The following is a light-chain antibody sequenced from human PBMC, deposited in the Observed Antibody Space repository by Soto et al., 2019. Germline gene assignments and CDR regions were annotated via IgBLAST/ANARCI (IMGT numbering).Light chain of an antibody. Sequence: EIVMTQSPATLSVSPGERATLFCRASQSVRSNFLAWYQQKPGQAPRLLIYGASTRATGVPARFSGSGSGTEFTLTISSLQSEDFAVYYCQQYSAWPLTFRGGTKVEIK. CDR2: GAS. CDR1: QSVRSN. V-gene: IGKV3-15*01. CDR3: QQYSAWPLT. J-gene: IGKJ4*01.